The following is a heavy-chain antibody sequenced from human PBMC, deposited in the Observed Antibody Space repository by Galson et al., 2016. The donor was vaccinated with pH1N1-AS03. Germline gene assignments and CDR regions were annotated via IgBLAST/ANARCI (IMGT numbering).Heavy chain of an antibody. Sequence: LSLTCTVSGGSISSGYYYWSWIRQPAGKGLEWIGRFYTNGNTNYNPSLKSRVTISVDTSKNHFSLKLSSVTAADTAVYYCASSTAVTPWEAAFDIWGRGTMVTVPS. J-gene: IGHJ3*02. D-gene: IGHD4-17*01. CDR1: GGSISSGYYY. CDR3: ASSTAVTPWEAAFDI. CDR2: FYTNGNT. V-gene: IGHV4-61*02.